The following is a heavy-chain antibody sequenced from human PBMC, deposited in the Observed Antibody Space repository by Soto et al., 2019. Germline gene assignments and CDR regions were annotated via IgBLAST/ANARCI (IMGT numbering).Heavy chain of an antibody. Sequence: GGSLRLSGAASGFTFSSYAMPWVRQAPGKGLEWVAVISYDGSNKYYADSVKGRFTISRDNSKNTLYLQMNSLRAEDTAVYYCARDLSDMIVYGMDVWGQGTTVTVSS. J-gene: IGHJ6*01. CDR3: ARDLSDMIVYGMDV. D-gene: IGHD3-22*01. CDR2: ISYDGSNK. V-gene: IGHV3-30-3*01. CDR1: GFTFSSYA.